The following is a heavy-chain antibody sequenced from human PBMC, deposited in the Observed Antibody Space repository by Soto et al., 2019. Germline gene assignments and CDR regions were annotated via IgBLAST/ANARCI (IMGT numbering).Heavy chain of an antibody. CDR2: INSDGSST. CDR3: ARFEQSYYDSSFDYFDY. Sequence: GWSLRLSCAASGFSFSSYWMHWVRQAPGKGLVWVSRINSDGSSTSYADSVKGRFTISRDNAKNTLYLQMNSLRAEDTAVYYCARFEQSYYDSSFDYFDYWGQGTLVTGSS. V-gene: IGHV3-74*01. J-gene: IGHJ4*02. CDR1: GFSFSSYW. D-gene: IGHD3-22*01.